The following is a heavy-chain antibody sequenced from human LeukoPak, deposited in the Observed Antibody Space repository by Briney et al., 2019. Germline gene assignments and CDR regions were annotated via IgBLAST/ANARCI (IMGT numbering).Heavy chain of an antibody. Sequence: ASVKVSCKASVYTFTTYSISWVRQAPGQGLEWMGWISAYNGNTNYAQKLQGRVTMTTDTSTSTAYMELRSLRSEDTAVYYCASNIAAAGTVWFDPWGQGTLVTVSS. V-gene: IGHV1-18*01. J-gene: IGHJ5*02. CDR3: ASNIAAAGTVWFDP. CDR1: VYTFTTYS. D-gene: IGHD6-13*01. CDR2: ISAYNGNT.